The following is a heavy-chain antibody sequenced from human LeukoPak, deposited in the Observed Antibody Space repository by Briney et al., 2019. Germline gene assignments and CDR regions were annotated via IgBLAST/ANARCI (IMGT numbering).Heavy chain of an antibody. Sequence: KPSETLSLTCTVSGGSITNYNWNWIRQPPGKGLEWIGYISDSGSTNYNPSLQSRVTISVDTSKNQFSLKLYSVTASDTAVYYCARRRVGDLTVGSDTWFDPWGQGALVTVSS. J-gene: IGHJ5*02. CDR2: ISDSGST. CDR1: GGSITNYN. D-gene: IGHD2-15*01. V-gene: IGHV4-59*08. CDR3: ARRRVGDLTVGSDTWFDP.